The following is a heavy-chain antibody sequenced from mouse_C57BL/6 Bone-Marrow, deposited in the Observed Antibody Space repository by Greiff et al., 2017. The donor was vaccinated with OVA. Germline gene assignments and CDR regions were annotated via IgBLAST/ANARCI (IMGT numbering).Heavy chain of an antibody. Sequence: QVQLQQSGAELVKPGASVKLSCKASGYTFTSYWMHWVKQRPGQGLEWIGMIHPNSGSTNYNEKFKSKATLTVDKSSSTAYMQLSSLTSEDSAVYYCATLRQWGFAYWGQGTLVTVSA. D-gene: IGHD1-1*01. J-gene: IGHJ3*01. V-gene: IGHV1-64*01. CDR3: ATLRQWGFAY. CDR1: GYTFTSYW. CDR2: IHPNSGST.